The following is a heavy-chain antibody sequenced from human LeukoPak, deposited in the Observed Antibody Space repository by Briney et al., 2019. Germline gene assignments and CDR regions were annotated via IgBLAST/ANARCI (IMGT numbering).Heavy chain of an antibody. CDR1: GFTFSSYS. J-gene: IGHJ4*02. CDR3: ARDLSYSSAPLPFYYFDY. D-gene: IGHD6-19*01. V-gene: IGHV3-21*01. Sequence: PGGSLRLSCAASGFTFSSYSMNWVRQAPGKGLEWVSSISSSSSYIYYADSVKGRFTISRDNAKNSLYLQMNSLRAEDTAVCYCARDLSYSSAPLPFYYFDYWGQGTLVTVSS. CDR2: ISSSSSYI.